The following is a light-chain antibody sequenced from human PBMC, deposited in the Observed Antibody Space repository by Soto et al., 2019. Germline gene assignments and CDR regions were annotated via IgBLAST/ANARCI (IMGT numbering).Light chain of an antibody. CDR3: VLYVGSGIVV. J-gene: IGLJ2*01. Sequence: QTVVTQEPSLSVSPGRTVTLTCGLSSGPVSTSDYPSWYQQTPGQAPRTLIYNTNTRSSGVPDRFSGSILGNKAALTITGAQADDESDYYCVLYVGSGIVVFGGGTKVTVL. CDR1: SGPVSTSDY. V-gene: IGLV8-61*01. CDR2: NTN.